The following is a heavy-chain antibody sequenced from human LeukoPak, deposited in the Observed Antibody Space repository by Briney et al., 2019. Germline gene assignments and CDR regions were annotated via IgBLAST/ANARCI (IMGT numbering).Heavy chain of an antibody. CDR3: SKNPNGDYVGAFDM. D-gene: IGHD4-17*01. Sequence: GGSLRLSCTASGLTFSNYATTWVRQAPGEGLEWVSSITGSGRGTYYADSVKGRFSVSRDNSQNTVFLHMNSLRADDTALYYCSKNPNGDYVGAFDMWGPGTMVTVSS. J-gene: IGHJ3*02. CDR1: GLTFSNYA. CDR2: ITGSGRGT. V-gene: IGHV3-23*01.